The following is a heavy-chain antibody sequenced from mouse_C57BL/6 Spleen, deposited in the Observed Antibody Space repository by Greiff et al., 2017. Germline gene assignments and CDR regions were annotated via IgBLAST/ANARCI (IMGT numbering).Heavy chain of an antibody. Sequence: EVKVVESGGGLVQSGRSLRLSCATSGFTFSDFYMEWVRQAPGKGLEWIAASRNKANDYTTEYSASVKGRFIVSRDTSQSILYLQMNALRAEDTAIYYCARDAGYYVGAMDYWGQGTSVTVSS. CDR2: SRNKANDYTT. V-gene: IGHV7-1*01. CDR1: GFTFSDFY. CDR3: ARDAGYYVGAMDY. J-gene: IGHJ4*01. D-gene: IGHD2-3*01.